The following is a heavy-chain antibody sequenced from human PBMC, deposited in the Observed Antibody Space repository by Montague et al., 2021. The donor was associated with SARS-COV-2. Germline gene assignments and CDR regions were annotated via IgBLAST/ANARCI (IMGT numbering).Heavy chain of an antibody. CDR3: AHWDEYYGSGSYYNQVGAFDI. V-gene: IGHV2-5*05. CDR1: GFSLSTSGVG. D-gene: IGHD3-10*01. CDR2: IYWDDDK. Sequence: PALVKPTQTLTLTCTFSGFSLSTSGVGVGWIRQPPGKALEWLALIYWDDDKRYGPSLKSRLTITKDTSKNQVVLTMTNVDPVDTATYYCAHWDEYYGSGSYYNQVGAFDIWGQGTMVTVSS. J-gene: IGHJ3*02.